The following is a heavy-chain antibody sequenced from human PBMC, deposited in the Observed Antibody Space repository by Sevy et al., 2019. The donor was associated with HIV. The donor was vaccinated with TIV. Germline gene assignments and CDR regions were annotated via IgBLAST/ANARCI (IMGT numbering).Heavy chain of an antibody. J-gene: IGHJ4*02. CDR3: AKVYSYCSGGSCYYYYFDY. V-gene: IGHV3-23*01. D-gene: IGHD2-15*01. CDR1: GFTFSSYA. Sequence: GGSLRLSCAASGFTFSSYAMSWVRQAPGKGLEWVSAISGSGGSTYYADSVKGRFTISRDNSTNTLYLQMNSLRAEDTAVYYCAKVYSYCSGGSCYYYYFDYWGQGTLVTVSS. CDR2: ISGSGGST.